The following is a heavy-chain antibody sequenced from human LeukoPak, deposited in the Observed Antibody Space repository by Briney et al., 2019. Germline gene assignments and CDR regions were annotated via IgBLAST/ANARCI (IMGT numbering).Heavy chain of an antibody. CDR3: GGSYGTAALDV. CDR1: GFTFSSYG. CDR2: IYRGGDT. V-gene: IGHV3-53*01. Sequence: GGSVRLSCAASGFTFSSYGMSWVRQAPGKGLEWVSVIYRGGDTSYADSVKGRFTISRDNSKNTLYLQMNSLRVDDTAVYHCGGSYGTAALDVWGHGTMVTVSS. D-gene: IGHD3-16*01. J-gene: IGHJ3*01.